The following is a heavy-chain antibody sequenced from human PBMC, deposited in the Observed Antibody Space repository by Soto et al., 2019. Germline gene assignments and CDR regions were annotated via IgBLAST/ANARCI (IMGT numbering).Heavy chain of an antibody. V-gene: IGHV3-74*01. J-gene: IGHJ5*02. CDR1: GFIFSNYW. CDR3: TRGDYGGDWFDP. D-gene: IGHD4-17*01. CDR2: INSDGNTR. Sequence: GGSLRLSCAASGFIFSNYWMHWVRQAPGKGLVWVSRINSDGNTRTYADSVKGRFTISRDNAKNTLYLQMNSLRAGDTAVYYCTRGDYGGDWFDPWGQGTLVTVSS.